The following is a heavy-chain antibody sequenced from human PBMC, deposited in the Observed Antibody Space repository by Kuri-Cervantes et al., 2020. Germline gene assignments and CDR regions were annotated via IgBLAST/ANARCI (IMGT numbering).Heavy chain of an antibody. CDR2: INSSGIT. Sequence: SETLSLTCAVYGESFGAYYWAWIRQPPGKGLEWIGEINSSGITSYNPSLESRITMLVDRSKKQVSLKLNSVTAADTAVYYCARRGARYSSSSRGSYWYFDLWGRGTLVTVSS. CDR1: GESFGAYY. J-gene: IGHJ2*01. V-gene: IGHV4-34*01. CDR3: ARRGARYSSSSRGSYWYFDL. D-gene: IGHD6-6*01.